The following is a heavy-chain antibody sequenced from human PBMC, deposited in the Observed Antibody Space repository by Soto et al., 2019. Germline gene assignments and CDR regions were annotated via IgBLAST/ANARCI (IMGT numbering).Heavy chain of an antibody. CDR2: IYPGGVNI. J-gene: IGHJ4*02. Sequence: ASVKVSCKAIGYSFTSHYMHWVRQAPGQGLEWMGTIYPGGVNIGYAQKFQDRVTMTRDTSTSTVYIELTSLISEDTAVFYCGRVYGTYYDALTGLWGGHFDSWGQGTQVTVSS. V-gene: IGHV1-46*03. CDR1: GYSFTSHY. D-gene: IGHD3-9*01. CDR3: GRVYGTYYDALTGLWGGHFDS.